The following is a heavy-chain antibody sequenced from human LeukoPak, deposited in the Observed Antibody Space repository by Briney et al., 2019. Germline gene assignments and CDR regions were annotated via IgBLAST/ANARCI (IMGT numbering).Heavy chain of an antibody. Sequence: SETLSLTCAASGGSISSGGYSWSWIRQPPGKGLEWIGYIYHSGSTYYNPSLKSRVTISVDRSKNQFSLKLSSVTAADTAVYYCARVGSSWYFDYWGQGTLVTVSS. D-gene: IGHD6-13*01. V-gene: IGHV4-30-2*01. CDR3: ARVGSSWYFDY. J-gene: IGHJ4*02. CDR2: IYHSGST. CDR1: GGSISSGGYS.